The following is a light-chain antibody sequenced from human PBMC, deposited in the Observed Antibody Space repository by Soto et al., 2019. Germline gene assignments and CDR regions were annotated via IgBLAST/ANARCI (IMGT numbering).Light chain of an antibody. J-gene: IGKJ1*01. CDR1: QSVSSSY. CDR3: QEYGGSSWT. V-gene: IGKV3-20*01. CDR2: GAS. Sequence: EIVLPQSPGTLSLSPGERATLSCRASQSVSSSYLAWYHQKPAQAPRLLIFGASSRAAGIPDRFSGSGSGRDFTLTIGRLDRADVAVYYCQEYGGSSWTFGQGTKVEIK.